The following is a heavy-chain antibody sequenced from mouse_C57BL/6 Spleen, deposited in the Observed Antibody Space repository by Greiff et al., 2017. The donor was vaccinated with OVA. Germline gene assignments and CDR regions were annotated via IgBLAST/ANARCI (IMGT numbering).Heavy chain of an antibody. V-gene: IGHV1-50*01. J-gene: IGHJ2*01. Sequence: QVQLQQPGAELVKPGASVKLSCKASGYTFTSYWMQWVKQRPGQGLEWIGEIDPSDSYTNYNQKFKGKATLTVDTSSSTAYMQLSSLTSEDSAVYYCARTGGYSDYWGQGTTLTVSS. CDR2: IDPSDSYT. CDR1: GYTFTSYW. CDR3: ARTGGYSDY.